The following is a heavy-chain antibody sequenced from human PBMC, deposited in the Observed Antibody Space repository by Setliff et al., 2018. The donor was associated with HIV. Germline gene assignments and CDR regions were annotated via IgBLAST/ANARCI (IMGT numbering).Heavy chain of an antibody. V-gene: IGHV1-18*01. J-gene: IGHJ3*02. CDR2: ISFYNGNT. D-gene: IGHD2-2*01. Sequence: VASVKVSCKASTYTFSSYVINWVRQAPGQGLEWMGRISFYNGNTIYAQKLQGRVIMTTDTSTSTAYMELRSLRSDDTAMYYCATQRDIVMVPGQGGFDIWAQGTMVTVSS. CDR3: ATQRDIVMVPGQGGFDI. CDR1: TYTFSSYV.